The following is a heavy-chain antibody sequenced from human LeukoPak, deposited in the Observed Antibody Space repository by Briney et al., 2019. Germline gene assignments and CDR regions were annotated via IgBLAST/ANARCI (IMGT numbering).Heavy chain of an antibody. Sequence: PGGSLRLSCAASGFTFSSYGMHWVRQAPGNGLEWVAVISYDGSNKYYADSVKGRFTISRDNSKNTLYLQMNSLRAEDTAVYYCAKEAHRVIRYFDYWGQGTLVTVSS. J-gene: IGHJ4*02. D-gene: IGHD3-9*01. CDR3: AKEAHRVIRYFDY. CDR1: GFTFSSYG. CDR2: ISYDGSNK. V-gene: IGHV3-30*18.